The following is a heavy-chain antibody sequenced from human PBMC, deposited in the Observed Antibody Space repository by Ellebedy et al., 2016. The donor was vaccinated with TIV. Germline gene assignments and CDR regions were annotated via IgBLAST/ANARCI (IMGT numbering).Heavy chain of an antibody. CDR3: ARDSGRVAASDAFDI. CDR2: SDPEDDKK. D-gene: IGHD2-15*01. Sequence: ASVKVSXXVSGFTLTELSIHWVRQAPGEGLEWMGGSDPEDDKKIYAQRFQGRVTMTEDTSADTAYMELSSLRSEDTAVYYCARDSGRVAASDAFDIWGQGTMVTVSS. CDR1: GFTLTELS. J-gene: IGHJ3*02. V-gene: IGHV1-24*01.